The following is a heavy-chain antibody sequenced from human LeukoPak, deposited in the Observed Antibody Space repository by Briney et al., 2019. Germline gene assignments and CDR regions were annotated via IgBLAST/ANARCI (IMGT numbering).Heavy chain of an antibody. Sequence: SGGSLRLSCAASGFTFSSYWMHWVRQAPGKGLVWVSRINTDGSSTSYADSVKGRFTISRDNAKNSLYLQMNSLRAEDTAVYYCNSGSYLNFDYWGQGTLVTVSS. CDR2: INTDGSST. CDR3: NSGSYLNFDY. CDR1: GFTFSSYW. D-gene: IGHD1-26*01. V-gene: IGHV3-74*01. J-gene: IGHJ4*02.